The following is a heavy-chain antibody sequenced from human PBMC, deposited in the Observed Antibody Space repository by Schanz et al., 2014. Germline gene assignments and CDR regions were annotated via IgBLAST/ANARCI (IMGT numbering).Heavy chain of an antibody. J-gene: IGHJ4*02. D-gene: IGHD1-1*01. CDR3: ARLEYTSGWQGFDY. CDR2: IYETGRT. Sequence: QVQLQESGPGLVKPSGTLSLTCTISRGSIGSTNWWSWLRQSPRKGLEWISDIYETGRTNYNPSLGGRSPVPVDKSRNHFPRRLTAVTAADTAVYYCARLEYTSGWQGFDYWGQGILVTVSP. CDR1: RGSIGSTNW. V-gene: IGHV4-4*02.